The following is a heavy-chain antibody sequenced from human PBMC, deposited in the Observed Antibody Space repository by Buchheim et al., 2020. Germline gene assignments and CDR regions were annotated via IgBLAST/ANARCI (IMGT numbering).Heavy chain of an antibody. V-gene: IGHV4-59*01. CDR3: ARADYARWFDP. CDR2: IYYSGST. D-gene: IGHD4-17*01. Sequence: QVPLQESGPGLVKPSETLSLTCTVSGGSISSYYWSWIRQPPGKGLEWIGYIYYSGSTNYNPSLKSRVTISVDTSKNQFSLKLSSVTAADTAVYYCARADYARWFDPWGQGTL. CDR1: GGSISSYY. J-gene: IGHJ5*02.